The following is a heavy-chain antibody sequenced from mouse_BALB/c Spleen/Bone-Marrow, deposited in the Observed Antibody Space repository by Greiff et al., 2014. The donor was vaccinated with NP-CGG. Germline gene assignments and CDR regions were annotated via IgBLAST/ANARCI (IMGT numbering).Heavy chain of an antibody. Sequence: VQRVESGPGLVAPSQSLSITCTVSGFSLTGYGVNWVRQPPGKGLEWLGMIWGDGSTDYNSALKSRLSISKDNSKSQVFLKMNSLQTEDTARYYCARGEDYDDYYAMDYWGQGTSVTVSS. V-gene: IGHV2-6-7*01. CDR1: GFSLTGYG. J-gene: IGHJ4*01. CDR3: ARGEDYDDYYAMDY. D-gene: IGHD2-4*01. CDR2: IWGDGST.